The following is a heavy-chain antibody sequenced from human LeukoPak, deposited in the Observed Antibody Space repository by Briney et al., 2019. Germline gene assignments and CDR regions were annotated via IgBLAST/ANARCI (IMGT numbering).Heavy chain of an antibody. CDR1: GGSISSYY. J-gene: IGHJ4*02. V-gene: IGHV4-59*08. CDR3: ARHKRSAYYYDSSGLYYFDY. CDR2: IYYSGST. D-gene: IGHD3-22*01. Sequence: PSETLSLTCTVSGGSISSYYWSWIRQPAGKGLEWIGYIYYSGSTNYNPSLKSRVTISVDTSKNQFSLKLSSVTAADTAVYYCARHKRSAYYYDSSGLYYFDYWGQGTLVTVSS.